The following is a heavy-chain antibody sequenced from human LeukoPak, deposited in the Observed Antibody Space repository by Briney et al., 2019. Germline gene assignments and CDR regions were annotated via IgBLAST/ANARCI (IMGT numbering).Heavy chain of an antibody. CDR1: GFTLSNNW. J-gene: IGHJ6*03. V-gene: IGHV3-7*01. CDR3: ARDLTGSGSYGWLSGYYYYYMDV. Sequence: PGGSLRLSCAASGFTLSNNWMSWVRQAPGKGLEWVANIKQDGSEKYYLDSVKGRFTISRDNAKNSLYLQMNSLRAEDTAVYYCARDLTGSGSYGWLSGYYYYYMDVWGKGTTVTISS. CDR2: IKQDGSEK. D-gene: IGHD3-10*01.